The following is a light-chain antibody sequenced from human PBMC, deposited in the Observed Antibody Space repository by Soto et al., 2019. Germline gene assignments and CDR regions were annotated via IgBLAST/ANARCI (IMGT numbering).Light chain of an antibody. CDR2: EVN. CDR3: CSYAGSNTLI. J-gene: IGLJ2*01. V-gene: IGLV2-8*01. CDR1: SSDVGIFNY. Sequence: QSVLTQPPSASGSPGQSVTISCTGTSSDVGIFNYVSWYQQHPDQAPKLLIFEVNKRPSGVPDRFSASKAGNTSSLTVSGLQAEDEADYYCCSYAGSNTLIFGGGTKLTGL.